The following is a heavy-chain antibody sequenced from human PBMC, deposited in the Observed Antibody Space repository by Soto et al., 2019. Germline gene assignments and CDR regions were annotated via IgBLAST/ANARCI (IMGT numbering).Heavy chain of an antibody. CDR2: TAYTGNT. J-gene: IGHJ4*02. D-gene: IGHD2-21*02. V-gene: IGHV4-59*01. Sequence: SETLSLTCVVSGGSSTSYHCSWIRQFPGMGLECIAYTAYTGNTNYNPSLKSRVTISLDTSKNQVSLNLTSVTSADTAVYYCARDMHADFTHYLDNGGQGTLVTVSS. CDR3: ARDMHADFTHYLDN. CDR1: GGSSTSYH.